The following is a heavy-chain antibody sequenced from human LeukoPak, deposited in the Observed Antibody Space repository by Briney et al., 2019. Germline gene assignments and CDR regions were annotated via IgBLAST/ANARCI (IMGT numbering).Heavy chain of an antibody. D-gene: IGHD3-10*01. J-gene: IGHJ3*02. CDR3: ARWHYYGSGSYYKHAFDI. CDR1: GGSFSGYY. CDR2: INHSGRT. Sequence: SETLSLTCAVYGGSFSGYYWRWIRQPPGKGLEGIGEINHSGRTNYNPSLTSRENISVDTRKNQFSLKLRSVTAADTAVYYCARWHYYGSGSYYKHAFDIWGQGTMVTVSS. V-gene: IGHV4-34*01.